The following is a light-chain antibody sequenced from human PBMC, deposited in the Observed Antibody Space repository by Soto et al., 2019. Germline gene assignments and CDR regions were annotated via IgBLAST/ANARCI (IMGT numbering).Light chain of an antibody. CDR2: DAS. V-gene: IGKV1D-13*01. Sequence: IQLTQSPSSLSASVGDRVTITCRAGQDISSAIAWYQQKPGKAPKLLLYDASSLDAGVPSRFSGSGSGTDFTLSITSLRPVDFATYYCQQFNDFPLSFGGGTKVLIK. CDR3: QQFNDFPLS. J-gene: IGKJ4*01. CDR1: QDISSA.